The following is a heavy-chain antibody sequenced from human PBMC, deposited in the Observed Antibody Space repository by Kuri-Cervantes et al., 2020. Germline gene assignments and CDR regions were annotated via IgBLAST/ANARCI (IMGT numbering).Heavy chain of an antibody. Sequence: GESLKISCAASGFTFSSYGMHWVRQAPGKGLEWVAVISYDGSNKYYADSVKGRFTISRDNSKNTLYLQMNSLRAEDTAVYYCAKFSTYCGGDCFPLSGEIDYWGQGTLVTVSS. CDR2: ISYDGSNK. CDR3: AKFSTYCGGDCFPLSGEIDY. V-gene: IGHV3-30*18. CDR1: GFTFSSYG. J-gene: IGHJ4*02. D-gene: IGHD2-21*02.